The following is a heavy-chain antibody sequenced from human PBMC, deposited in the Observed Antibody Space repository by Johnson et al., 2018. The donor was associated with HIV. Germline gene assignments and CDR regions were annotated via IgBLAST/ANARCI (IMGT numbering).Heavy chain of an antibody. D-gene: IGHD3-22*01. CDR2: IYSGGST. CDR3: ARDRRHYSDSSGYPDSDAFDI. J-gene: IGHJ3*02. V-gene: IGHV3-66*01. Sequence: VQLVESGGGLVQSRRSLRLSCAASGFTFNVHRMNWVRQAPGKGQEWVSVIYSGGSTYYADSVKGRFTISRDNSKNMLYLQMNSLRAEDTAVYYCARDRRHYSDSSGYPDSDAFDIWGQGTMVTVSS. CDR1: GFTFNVHR.